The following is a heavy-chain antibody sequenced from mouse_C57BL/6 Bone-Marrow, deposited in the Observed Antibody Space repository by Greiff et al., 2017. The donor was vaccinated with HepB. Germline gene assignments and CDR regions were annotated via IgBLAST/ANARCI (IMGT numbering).Heavy chain of an antibody. CDR2: IDPENGDT. D-gene: IGHD4-1*01. CDR3: TTAGTRYAMDY. CDR1: GFNIKDDY. V-gene: IGHV14-4*01. J-gene: IGHJ4*01. Sequence: VQLQQSGAELVRPGASVKLSCTASGFNIKDDYMHWVKQRPEQGLEWIGWIDPENGDTESASKFQGKATITADTSSNTAYLQLSSLTSEDTAVYYCTTAGTRYAMDYWGQGTSVTVSS.